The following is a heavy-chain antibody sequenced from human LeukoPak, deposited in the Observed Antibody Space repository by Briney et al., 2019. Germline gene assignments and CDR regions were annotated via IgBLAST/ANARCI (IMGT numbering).Heavy chain of an antibody. CDR2: IGTAGDT. CDR3: ARGAQGYSPFDY. V-gene: IGHV3-13*01. Sequence: GGSLRLSCAASGFTFSSYDMHWVRQATGKGLEWVSAIGTAGDTYYPGSVKGRFTISRENAKNSLYLQMNSLRAGDTAVYYCARGAQGYSPFDYWGQGTLVTVSS. D-gene: IGHD4-11*01. CDR1: GFTFSSYD. J-gene: IGHJ4*02.